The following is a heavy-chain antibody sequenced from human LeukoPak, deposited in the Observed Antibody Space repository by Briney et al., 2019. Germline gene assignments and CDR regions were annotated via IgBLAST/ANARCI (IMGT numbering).Heavy chain of an antibody. CDR2: INPNSGGT. V-gene: IGHV1-2*02. D-gene: IGHD4-17*01. CDR1: GYTFTGYY. Sequence: APVKVSCKASGYTFTGYYMHWVRQAPGQGLEWMGWINPNSGGTNYAQKFQGRVTMTRDTSISTAYMELSRLRSDDTAVYYCARTTYGDYEVELDYWGQGTLVTVSS. J-gene: IGHJ4*02. CDR3: ARTTYGDYEVELDY.